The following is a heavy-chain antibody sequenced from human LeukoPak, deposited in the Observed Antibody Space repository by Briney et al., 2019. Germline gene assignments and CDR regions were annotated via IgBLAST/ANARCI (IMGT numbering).Heavy chain of an antibody. CDR2: IIASSGST. J-gene: IGHJ4*02. CDR3: AKGAYDYIEMGYFDY. Sequence: GGSLRLSCAASGFSLGNSAMSWVRQAPGKGLEWVSLIIASSGSTFYADSVKGRFTISRDNSKNTLYLQMNSLRAEDTAVYYCAKGAYDYIEMGYFDYWGQGTLVTVSS. CDR1: GFSLGNSA. D-gene: IGHD5-12*01. V-gene: IGHV3-23*01.